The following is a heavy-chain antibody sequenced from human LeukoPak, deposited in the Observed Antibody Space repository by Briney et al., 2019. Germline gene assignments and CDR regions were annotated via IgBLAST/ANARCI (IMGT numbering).Heavy chain of an antibody. CDR2: IWYDGSNK. J-gene: IGHJ4*02. Sequence: PGRSLRLSCAASGFTFSSYGMHWVRQAPGKGLEWVAVIWYDGSNKYYADSVKGRFTISRDNAKNSLYLQMNSLRAEDTAVYYCARDFREFDYWGQGTLVTVSS. CDR3: ARDFREFDY. D-gene: IGHD3-10*01. V-gene: IGHV3-33*01. CDR1: GFTFSSYG.